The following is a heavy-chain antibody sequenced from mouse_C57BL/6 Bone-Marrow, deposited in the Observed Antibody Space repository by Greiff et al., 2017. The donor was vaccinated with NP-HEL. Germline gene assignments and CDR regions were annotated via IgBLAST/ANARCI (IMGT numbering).Heavy chain of an antibody. CDR3: ARDDYEAWFAY. V-gene: IGHV1-64*01. Sequence: QVQLQQPGAELVKPGASVKLSCKASGYTFTSYWMHWVKQRPGQGLEWIGMIHPNSGSTNYNEKFKSKATLTVDKSSSTAYMQLSSLTSEDSAVYYCARDDYEAWFAYWGQGTLVTVSA. D-gene: IGHD2-4*01. J-gene: IGHJ3*01. CDR1: GYTFTSYW. CDR2: IHPNSGST.